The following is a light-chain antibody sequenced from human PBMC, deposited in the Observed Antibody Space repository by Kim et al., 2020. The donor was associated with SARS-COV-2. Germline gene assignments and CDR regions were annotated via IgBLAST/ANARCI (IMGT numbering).Light chain of an antibody. Sequence: SSELTQDPAVSVALGQPVRITCQGDSLRSYYASWYQQKPGQAPVLVIYGKNNRPSGIPDRFSGSSSGNTASLTITGVQAEDEADYYCNSRDSSGNQVFGGGTQLTVL. V-gene: IGLV3-19*01. CDR3: NSRDSSGNQV. CDR1: SLRSYY. CDR2: GKN. J-gene: IGLJ2*01.